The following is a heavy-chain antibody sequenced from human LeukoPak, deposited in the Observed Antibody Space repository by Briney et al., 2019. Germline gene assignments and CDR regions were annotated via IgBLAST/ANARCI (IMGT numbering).Heavy chain of an antibody. CDR2: ISNTGNTI. CDR3: AGGLGSGWRY. J-gene: IGHJ4*02. D-gene: IGHD6-19*01. Sequence: TGGSLRLSCTTYESAFSSYEMNWIRQAPGKGLEWVSYISNTGNTIYYTDSVKGRFTISRDSAKNSLYLQMNSLRDEDTALYYCAGGLGSGWRYWGQGTPVTVSS. CDR1: ESAFSSYE. V-gene: IGHV3-48*03.